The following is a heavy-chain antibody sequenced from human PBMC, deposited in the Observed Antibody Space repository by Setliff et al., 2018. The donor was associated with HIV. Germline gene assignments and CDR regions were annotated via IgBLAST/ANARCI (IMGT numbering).Heavy chain of an antibody. CDR2: IIPILSTP. J-gene: IGHJ6*03. CDR3: ARGGYSGIYYYYMDL. V-gene: IGHV1-69*13. D-gene: IGHD1-26*01. CDR1: GGTFSSYA. Sequence: SVKVSCKAIGGTFSSYAISWVRQAPGQGLEWMGGIIPILSTPNYAQRFQGRVTITADESTSTAYMELSSLRSEDTAVYYCARGGYSGIYYYYMDLWGEGTTVTVSS.